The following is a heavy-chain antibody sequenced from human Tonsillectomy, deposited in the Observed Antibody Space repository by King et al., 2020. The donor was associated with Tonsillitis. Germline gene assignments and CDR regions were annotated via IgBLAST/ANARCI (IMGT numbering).Heavy chain of an antibody. Sequence: VQLVETGGGLIQTGGSLRLSCAASGFTVSSNYMSWVRQAPGKGLQWVSTLYSDDNTYYADSVKGRFTISRDNSKNTLYLQMNSLRAEDTAVYYCARDGDHLDYWGQGTLVTVSS. CDR1: GFTVSSNY. CDR2: LYSDDNT. J-gene: IGHJ4*02. D-gene: IGHD4-17*01. CDR3: ARDGDHLDY. V-gene: IGHV3-53*02.